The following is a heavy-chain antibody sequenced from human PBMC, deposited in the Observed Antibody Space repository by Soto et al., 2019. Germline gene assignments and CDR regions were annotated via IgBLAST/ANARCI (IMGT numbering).Heavy chain of an antibody. J-gene: IGHJ6*02. CDR1: GGTFSSYA. CDR3: ARADSDYGGNRYYYYYCMYV. V-gene: IGHV1-69*01. CDR2: IIPIFGTA. Sequence: QVQLVQSGAEVQKPGSSVKVSCKASGGTFSSYAISWVRQAPGQGLEWMGGIIPIFGTANYAQKFQGRVTMTADESTSTAYMELSSLRSEDTAVYYCARADSDYGGNRYYYYYCMYVWCQGTTVTVSS. D-gene: IGHD4-17*01.